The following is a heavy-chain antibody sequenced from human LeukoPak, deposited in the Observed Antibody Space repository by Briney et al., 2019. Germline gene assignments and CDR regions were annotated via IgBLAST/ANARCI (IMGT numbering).Heavy chain of an antibody. CDR1: GYRFTSYW. D-gene: IGHD2-21*01. CDR2: IYPGDSDT. Sequence: GESLKISSKGSGYRFTSYWIGWVRQMPGKGLEWMGIIYPGDSDTRYSPSFQGQVTISAEKSISTAYLQWSSLKASDTAMYYCARPSDCGGDCYGAFDIWGQGTMVTVSS. CDR3: ARPSDCGGDCYGAFDI. V-gene: IGHV5-51*01. J-gene: IGHJ3*02.